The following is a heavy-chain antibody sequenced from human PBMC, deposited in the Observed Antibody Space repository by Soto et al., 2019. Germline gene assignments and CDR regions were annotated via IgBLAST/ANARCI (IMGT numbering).Heavy chain of an antibody. Sequence: QVQLVQSGAEVKKPGASVKVSCKASGYTFTSFGFTWVRQAPGQGLEWMGWINAYNGNTNYAQKFQGRVTMTTDTSTSTAYMELRDLRSDDTTVYYCAREASGWSVDYWGQGTLVTV. CDR2: INAYNGNT. V-gene: IGHV1-18*04. D-gene: IGHD6-19*01. CDR1: GYTFTSFG. J-gene: IGHJ4*02. CDR3: AREASGWSVDY.